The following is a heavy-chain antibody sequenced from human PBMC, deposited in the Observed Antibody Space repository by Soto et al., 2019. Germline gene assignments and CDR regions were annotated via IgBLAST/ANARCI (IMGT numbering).Heavy chain of an antibody. D-gene: IGHD6-13*01. CDR1: GYTFTNFG. J-gene: IGHJ4*02. V-gene: IGHV1-18*01. CDR2: ISAYNGNT. CDR3: ARSSNWFFSPFDY. Sequence: ASVKVSCKASGYTFTNFGISWVRQAPGQGLEWMGWISAYNGNTNYAQKFQGRVTMTTDTSTSTAYMEVRSLRFDDTAVYYCARSSNWFFSPFDYWGPGTLVTVSS.